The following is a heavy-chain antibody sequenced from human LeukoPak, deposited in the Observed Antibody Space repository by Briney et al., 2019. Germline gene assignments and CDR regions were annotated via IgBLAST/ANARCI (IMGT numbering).Heavy chain of an antibody. CDR2: IYYSGST. Sequence: SETLSLTCTVSGGSISSSSYYWGWIRQPPGKGLEWIGSIYYSGSTYYNPSLKSRVTISVDTSKNQFSLKLSSVTAADTAVYYCARDARIFQHWGQGTLVTVSS. J-gene: IGHJ1*01. V-gene: IGHV4-39*07. CDR1: GGSISSSSYY. D-gene: IGHD1-14*01. CDR3: ARDARIFQH.